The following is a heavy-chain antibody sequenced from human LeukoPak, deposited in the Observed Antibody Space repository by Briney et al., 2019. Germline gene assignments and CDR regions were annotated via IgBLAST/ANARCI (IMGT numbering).Heavy chain of an antibody. J-gene: IGHJ4*02. CDR3: AKDRAYYDILTGYRIAFDY. CDR2: ISGSGGST. CDR1: GFPFSNYG. D-gene: IGHD3-9*01. V-gene: IGHV3-23*01. Sequence: GGSLRLSCAASGFPFSNYGMSWVRQAPGKGLEWVSAISGSGGSTYYADSVKGRFTISRDNSKNTLYLQMNSLRAEDTAVYYCAKDRAYYDILTGYRIAFDYWGQGTLVTVSS.